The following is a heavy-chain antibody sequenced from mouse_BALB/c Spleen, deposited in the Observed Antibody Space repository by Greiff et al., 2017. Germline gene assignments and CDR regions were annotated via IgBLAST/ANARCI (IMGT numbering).Heavy chain of an antibody. CDR3: SSKGLGGYAMDY. J-gene: IGHJ4*01. CDR2: IYPGDGDT. V-gene: IGHV1-80*01. D-gene: IGHD3-3*01. Sequence: QVQLKESGAELVRPGSSVKISCKASGYAFSSYWMNWVKQRPGQGLEWIGQIYPGDGDTNYNGKFKGKATLTADKSSSTAYMQLSSLTSEDSAVYFCSSKGLGGYAMDYWGQGTSVTVSS. CDR1: GYAFSSYW.